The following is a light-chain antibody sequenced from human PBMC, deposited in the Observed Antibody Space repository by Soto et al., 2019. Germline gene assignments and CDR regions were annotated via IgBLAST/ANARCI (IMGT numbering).Light chain of an antibody. V-gene: IGKV3-20*01. CDR2: GTS. CDR1: QSVSSTY. Sequence: EIVLTQSPGTLSLSPGNRVTISCSASQSVSSTYLAWYQQKPGQAPRLLLYGTSRRPTSIPDRFSGSGSGIDFSLTISRLEPDGFAVYYWQQHGSSPRTFSQGPKVEIK. CDR3: QQHGSSPRT. J-gene: IGKJ1*01.